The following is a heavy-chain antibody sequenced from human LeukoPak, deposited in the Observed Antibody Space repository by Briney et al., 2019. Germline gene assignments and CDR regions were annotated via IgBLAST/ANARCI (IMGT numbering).Heavy chain of an antibody. V-gene: IGHV4-59*12. CDR2: IYYSGST. CDR1: GGSISSYY. D-gene: IGHD6-6*01. CDR3: ARGSYSSSSPFGH. J-gene: IGHJ5*02. Sequence: SETLSLTCTVSGGSISSYYWSWIRQPPGKGLEWIGYIYYSGSTNYNPSLKSRVTISVDTSKNQFSLKLSSVTAADTAVYYCARGSYSSSSPFGHWGQGTLVTVSS.